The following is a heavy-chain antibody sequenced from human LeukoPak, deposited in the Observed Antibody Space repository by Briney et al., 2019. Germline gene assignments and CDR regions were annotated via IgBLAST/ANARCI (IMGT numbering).Heavy chain of an antibody. CDR3: AKSPTVDAAFDI. J-gene: IGHJ3*02. D-gene: IGHD4-23*01. V-gene: IGHV3-23*01. CDR2: IGYTGDST. CDR1: GFTFSSYA. Sequence: GGSLRLSCAASGFTFSSYAMTWVRQAPGKGLEWVSGIGYTGDSTFYADSVKGRFTVSRDSSKNTLFLHMNSLRAEDTALYYCAKSPTVDAAFDIWGQGTMVTVSS.